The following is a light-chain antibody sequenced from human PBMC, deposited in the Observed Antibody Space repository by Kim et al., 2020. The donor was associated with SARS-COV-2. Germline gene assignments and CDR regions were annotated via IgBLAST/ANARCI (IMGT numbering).Light chain of an antibody. CDR2: DVS. Sequence: QSVLTQPASVSGSPGQSITISCTGTGSDVGGYNYVSWYQQHPGKAPKLMIYDVSNRPLGVSNRFSGSKSGNTASLIISGLQAEDEADYYCSSYTTSSTSVFGTGTKVTVL. V-gene: IGLV2-14*03. CDR3: SSYTTSSTSV. J-gene: IGLJ1*01. CDR1: GSDVGGYNY.